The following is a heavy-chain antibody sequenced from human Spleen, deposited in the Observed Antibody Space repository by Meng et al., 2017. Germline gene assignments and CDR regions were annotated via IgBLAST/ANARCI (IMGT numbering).Heavy chain of an antibody. J-gene: IGHJ4*02. D-gene: IGHD1-26*01. CDR3: AREGSGTYQAEFDY. Sequence: ASVKVSCKASGYTFTGYYMHWVRQAPGQGLEWMGRINPNSGGTNYAQMFQGRVTMTRDTSISTAYMELSRLRSDDTAVYYCAREGSGTYQAEFDYWGQGTRVTCSS. V-gene: IGHV1-2*06. CDR2: INPNSGGT. CDR1: GYTFTGYY.